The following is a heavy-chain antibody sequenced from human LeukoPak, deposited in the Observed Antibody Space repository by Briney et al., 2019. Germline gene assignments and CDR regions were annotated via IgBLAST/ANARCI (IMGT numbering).Heavy chain of an antibody. CDR1: GFTFSRYA. V-gene: IGHV3-23*01. CDR2: ISGSGDYT. CDR3: ASGGLGYFDY. Sequence: GGSLRLSCAASGFTFSRYAMTWVRQAPGKGLEWVSGISGSGDYTYYADSVKGRFTISRDNAKNSLNLQMNSLRAEDTAVYYCASGGLGYFDYWGQGTLVTVSS. D-gene: IGHD3-10*01. J-gene: IGHJ4*02.